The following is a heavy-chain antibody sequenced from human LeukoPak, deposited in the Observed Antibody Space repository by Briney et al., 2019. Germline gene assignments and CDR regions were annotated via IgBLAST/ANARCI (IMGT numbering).Heavy chain of an antibody. D-gene: IGHD4-11*01. V-gene: IGHV4-61*02. CDR1: GGSISSGDYY. CDR3: ARGEGSNHEWFDP. CDR2: IYTSGST. Sequence: PSQTLSLTCTVSGGSISSGDYYWSWIRQPPGKGLEWIGRIYTSGSTNYNPSLKSRVTMSVDTSKNQFSLKLSSVTAADTAVYYCARGEGSNHEWFDPWGQGTLVTVSS. J-gene: IGHJ5*02.